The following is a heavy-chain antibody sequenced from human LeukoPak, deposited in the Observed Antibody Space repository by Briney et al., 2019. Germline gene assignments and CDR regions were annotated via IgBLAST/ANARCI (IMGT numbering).Heavy chain of an antibody. CDR2: IKEDGSEK. CDR1: GFIFRSW. Sequence: GGSLRLSCAASGFIFRSWMSWVRQAPGEGLEWVANIKEDGSEKYYVDSVKGRFTISRDNAKNSLYLQMNSLRAEDTAVYYCAKDLSSGWYDYWGQGTLVTVSS. CDR3: AKDLSSGWYDY. V-gene: IGHV3-7*01. J-gene: IGHJ4*02. D-gene: IGHD6-19*01.